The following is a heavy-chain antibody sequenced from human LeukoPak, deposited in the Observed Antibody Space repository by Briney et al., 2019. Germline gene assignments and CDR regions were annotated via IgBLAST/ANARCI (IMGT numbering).Heavy chain of an antibody. J-gene: IGHJ4*02. CDR3: ARILLPHGIDY. CDR2: ISAYNGNT. CDR1: GYTFTGYY. Sequence: ASVKVSCKASGYTFTGYYMHWVRQAPGQGLECMGWISAYNGNTNYAQKFQGRVTMTTDTSTSTAYMELRSLRSDDTAVYYCARILLPHGIDYWGQGTLVTVSS. D-gene: IGHD2-15*01. V-gene: IGHV1-18*04.